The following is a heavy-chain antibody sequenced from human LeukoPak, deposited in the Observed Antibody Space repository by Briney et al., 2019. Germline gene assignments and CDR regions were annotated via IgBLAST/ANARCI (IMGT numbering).Heavy chain of an antibody. CDR1: GYSISSGYY. J-gene: IGHJ6*03. CDR3: AREVAGRPFYYYYFMDL. Sequence: SETLSLTCTVSGYSISSGYYWGWIRQPPGEGLEWIGSIYHSGSTYYNPSLKSRVTISVDTSKNQFSLKLSSVTAADTAVYYCAREVAGRPFYYYYFMDLWGKGTTVTVSS. V-gene: IGHV4-38-2*02. CDR2: IYHSGST. D-gene: IGHD6-6*01.